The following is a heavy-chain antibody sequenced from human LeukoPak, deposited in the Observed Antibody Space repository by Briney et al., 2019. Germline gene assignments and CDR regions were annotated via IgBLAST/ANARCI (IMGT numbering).Heavy chain of an antibody. CDR1: GFTFSSYA. D-gene: IGHD2-2*01. CDR3: AKPTKDIVVVPAATAVDY. Sequence: PGGSLRLSCAASGFTFSSYAMSWVRQAPGKGLEWVSAISGSGGSTYYADSVKGRFTISRDNSKNTLYLQMNSLRAEDTAVYYCAKPTKDIVVVPAATAVDYWGQGTLVTVSS. J-gene: IGHJ4*02. V-gene: IGHV3-23*01. CDR2: ISGSGGST.